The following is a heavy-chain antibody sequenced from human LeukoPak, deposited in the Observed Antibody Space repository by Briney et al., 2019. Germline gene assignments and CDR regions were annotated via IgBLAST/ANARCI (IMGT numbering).Heavy chain of an antibody. D-gene: IGHD3-22*01. Sequence: GGSLRLSCAASGFTFSSYSMNWVRQAPRKGLEWVATIDWNGDNTAYADSVKGRFTISRDNAKNSLYLQMNSLRAEDTALYYCASDVTLIVTFIGDAFDIWGQGTMVTVSS. J-gene: IGHJ3*02. CDR1: GFTFSSYS. CDR2: IDWNGDNT. V-gene: IGHV3-20*04. CDR3: ASDVTLIVTFIGDAFDI.